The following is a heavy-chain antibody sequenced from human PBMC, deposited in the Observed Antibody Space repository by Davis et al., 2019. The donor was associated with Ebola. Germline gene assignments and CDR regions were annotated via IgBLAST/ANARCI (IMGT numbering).Heavy chain of an antibody. J-gene: IGHJ4*02. CDR3: ASHGRIAAAGYFDY. V-gene: IGHV4-59*01. D-gene: IGHD6-13*01. CDR1: GGSISSYY. Sequence: PSETLSLTCTVSGGSISSYYWSWTRQPPGKGLEWIGYIYYSGSTNYNPSLKSRVTISVDTSKNQFSLKLSSVTAADTAVYYCASHGRIAAAGYFDYWGQGTLVTVSS. CDR2: IYYSGST.